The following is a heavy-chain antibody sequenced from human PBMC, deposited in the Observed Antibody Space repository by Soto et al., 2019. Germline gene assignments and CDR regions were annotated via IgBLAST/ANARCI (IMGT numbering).Heavy chain of an antibody. CDR1: GGSISSSNW. J-gene: IGHJ4*02. CDR2: IYHSGST. D-gene: IGHD6-19*01. V-gene: IGHV4-4*02. Sequence: QVQLQESGPGLVKPSGTLSLTCAVSGGSISSSNWWSWVRQPPGKGLEWIGEIYHSGSTNYNPSLKRPVTTSVDKSKNQFSLKLSSVTAADTAVYYGARVAVAGTRYDYWGQGTLVTVSS. CDR3: ARVAVAGTRYDY.